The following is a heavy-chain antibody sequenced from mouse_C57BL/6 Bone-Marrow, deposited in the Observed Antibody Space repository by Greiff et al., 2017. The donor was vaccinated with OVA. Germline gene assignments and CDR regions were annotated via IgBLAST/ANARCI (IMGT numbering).Heavy chain of an antibody. CDR3: ARNYYGSSSWVAY. D-gene: IGHD1-1*01. J-gene: IGHJ3*01. Sequence: EVMLVESGGGLVKPGGSLKLSCAASGFTFSSYAMSWVRQTPEKRLEWVATISDGGSYTYYPDNVKGRFTISRDNAKNNLYLQMSHLKSEDTAMYYGARNYYGSSSWVAYWGQGTLVTVSA. CDR2: ISDGGSYT. CDR1: GFTFSSYA. V-gene: IGHV5-4*03.